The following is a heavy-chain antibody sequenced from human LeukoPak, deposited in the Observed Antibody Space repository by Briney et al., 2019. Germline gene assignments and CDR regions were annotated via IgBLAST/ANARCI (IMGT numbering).Heavy chain of an antibody. V-gene: IGHV3-23*01. CDR3: ANLTPEPSTPNDF. Sequence: GGSLRLSCAASGFTFSSYSMNWVRQAPGKGLEWVAAISRSGSTPYYAASVKGRFTVSRDNSKNTLFLQMNSLRAEDTAVYHCANLTPEPSTPNDFWGQGTLVTVSS. CDR2: ISRSGSTP. J-gene: IGHJ4*02. CDR1: GFTFSSYS.